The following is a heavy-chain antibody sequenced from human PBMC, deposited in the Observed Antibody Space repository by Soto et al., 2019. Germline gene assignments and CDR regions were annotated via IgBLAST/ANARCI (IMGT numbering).Heavy chain of an antibody. D-gene: IGHD6-13*01. J-gene: IGHJ6*02. CDR3: AKVTKRAAAGRYEYYKYGMDV. Sequence: PGGSLRLSCAASGFTFSDYYMTWIRQAPGSGLEWVSYISGSGGSSYYAASVKGRFTISRDNSKNTLFLQMNGLRAEDTAVYYCAKVTKRAAAGRYEYYKYGMDVWGQGTTVTVSS. CDR2: ISGSGGSS. V-gene: IGHV3-11*01. CDR1: GFTFSDYY.